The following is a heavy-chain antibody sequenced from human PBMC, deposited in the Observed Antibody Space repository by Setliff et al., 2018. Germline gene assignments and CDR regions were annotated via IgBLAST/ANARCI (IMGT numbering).Heavy chain of an antibody. CDR3: ARDGVSYALDV. CDR2: ISSSGNTI. CDR1: GFTFSNYE. J-gene: IGHJ6*02. Sequence: GGSLRLSCAASGFTFSNYEMNWVRQAPGKGLEWISFISSSGNTIFYADSVRGRFTISRDNAKNSLYLQMNNLRAEDTALYSCARDGVSYALDVWGHGTTVTVSS. V-gene: IGHV3-48*03.